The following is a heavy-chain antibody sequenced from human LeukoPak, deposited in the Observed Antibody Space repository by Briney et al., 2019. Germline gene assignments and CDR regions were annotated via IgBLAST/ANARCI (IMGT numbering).Heavy chain of an antibody. CDR3: ASRAHFWSGPGG. Sequence: GGSLRLSCAASGFTFSTYWISWVRQAPGKGLEWVANIKQDGSEKYYVDSVKGRFTISRDNAKNSLYLQMNSLRAEDAAVYYCASRAHFWSGPGGWGQGTLVTVSS. V-gene: IGHV3-7*01. J-gene: IGHJ4*02. CDR1: GFTFSTYW. D-gene: IGHD3-3*02. CDR2: IKQDGSEK.